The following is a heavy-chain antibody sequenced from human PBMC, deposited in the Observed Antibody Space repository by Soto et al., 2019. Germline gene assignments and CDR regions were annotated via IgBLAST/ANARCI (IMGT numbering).Heavy chain of an antibody. CDR2: INPNSGGT. CDR3: AKSDGAEENDAFDI. V-gene: IGHV1-2*04. Sequence: QVRLVQSGPEVRKPGASVKISCEASGYSFTGHYLHWVRQAPGHGLEWMGWINPNSGGTNYAQKFQDWISMTRDKALSTVYMDLSSLRSEDTAMYYCAKSDGAEENDAFDIWGQWTMISVS. CDR1: GYSFTGHY. D-gene: IGHD3-16*01. J-gene: IGHJ3*02.